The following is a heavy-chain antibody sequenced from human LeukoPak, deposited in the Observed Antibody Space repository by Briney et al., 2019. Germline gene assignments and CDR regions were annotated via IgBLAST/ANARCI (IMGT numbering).Heavy chain of an antibody. V-gene: IGHV3-11*04. CDR3: ARDGGGSYFDY. CDR1: GFTFSDYY. CDR2: ISSSGNTI. Sequence: GGSLRLSCAASGFTFSDYYMSWIRQAPGRGLEWVSYISSSGNTIYYADSVKGRFTISRDNAKNSLYLQMNSLRADDTAMYYCARDGGGSYFDYWGQGTLVTVSS. D-gene: IGHD1-26*01. J-gene: IGHJ4*02.